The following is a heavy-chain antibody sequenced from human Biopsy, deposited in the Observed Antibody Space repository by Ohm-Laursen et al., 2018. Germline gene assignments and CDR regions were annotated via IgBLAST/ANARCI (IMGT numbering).Heavy chain of an antibody. CDR2: VYYTGST. CDR3: ARDRGYYSDRTVPGYFDL. J-gene: IGHJ2*01. V-gene: IGHV4-59*01. Sequence: PSLTCTVSGDSISSYYWSWIRQPPGKGLEWIGYVYYTGSTDYNPSLQSRVTISVDTSKNHFSLRLRSVTPADTAIYYCARDRGYYSDRTVPGYFDLWGRGTLVTVSS. D-gene: IGHD3-22*01. CDR1: GDSISSYY.